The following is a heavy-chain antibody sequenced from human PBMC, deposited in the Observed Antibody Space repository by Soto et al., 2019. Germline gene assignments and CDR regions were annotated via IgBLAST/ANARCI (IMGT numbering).Heavy chain of an antibody. D-gene: IGHD2-15*01. J-gene: IGHJ5*02. CDR2: IYYSGST. Sequence: SETLSLTCTVSGGSISSSSYYWGWIRQPPGKGLEWIGSIYYSGSTYYNPSLKSRVTISVDTSKNQFSLKLSSVTAADTAVYYCARRQGGGYCSGGSCYSGWFDPWGQGTLVTVSS. CDR1: GGSISSSSYY. CDR3: ARRQGGGYCSGGSCYSGWFDP. V-gene: IGHV4-39*01.